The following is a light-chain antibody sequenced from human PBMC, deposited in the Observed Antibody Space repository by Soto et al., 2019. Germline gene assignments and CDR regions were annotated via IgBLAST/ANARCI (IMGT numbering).Light chain of an antibody. CDR1: QSVSIN. J-gene: IGKJ2*01. CDR2: GAS. CDR3: QQYNNWTSFP. Sequence: EILISQARDSVVVCQGEDATLCCSASQSVSINLAWYQQKPGQAPRLLIYGASTRATGIPARFIGRGSGTEFTLTISLLYSEAFAISYCQQYNNWTSFPFGQGTKVDIK. V-gene: IGKV3-15*01.